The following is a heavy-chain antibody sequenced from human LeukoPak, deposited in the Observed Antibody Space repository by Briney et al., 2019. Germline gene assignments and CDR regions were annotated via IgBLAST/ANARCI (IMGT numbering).Heavy chain of an antibody. CDR1: GYKFTNYW. J-gene: IGHJ4*02. V-gene: IGHV5-51*01. CDR3: ARRIVPVAIKGSLDFDS. Sequence: GESLKISCRGSGYKFTNYWIAWVRQVPGKGLEWMGFIYPGDSDTRYGPSFYGQVSMSVDTSISTAFLHWSNLTASGTAIYYCARRIVPVAIKGSLDFDSWGQGSLVTVS. D-gene: IGHD2-2*02. CDR2: IYPGDSDT.